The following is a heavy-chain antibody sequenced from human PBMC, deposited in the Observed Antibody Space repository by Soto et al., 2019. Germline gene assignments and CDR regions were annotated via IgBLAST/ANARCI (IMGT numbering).Heavy chain of an antibody. J-gene: IGHJ4*02. CDR3: ARGADLYYYGAGTLGY. D-gene: IGHD3-10*01. CDR2: IYYSGST. V-gene: IGHV4-30-4*01. CDR1: GGSISSGDYY. Sequence: QVQLQESGQGLVKPSQTLSLTCTVSGGSISSGDYYWSWIRQPPGKGLEWIGYIYYSGSTYYNPSLKSRVTISVNTSKNQFSLKLSSVTAADTAVYYCARGADLYYYGAGTLGYWGQGTLVTVSS.